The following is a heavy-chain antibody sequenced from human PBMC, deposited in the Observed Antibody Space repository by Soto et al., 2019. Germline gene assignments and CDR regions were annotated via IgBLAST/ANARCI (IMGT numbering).Heavy chain of an antibody. D-gene: IGHD3-10*01. CDR2: ISHDGGT. J-gene: IGHJ6*02. Sequence: QVQLQQWGAGLLRPSETLSLTCAFYGGSFDDFYWSWVRQSPGKGLEWVGEISHDGGTNYSPSLASRVSRSVDTSKNKFSLHLRSVTAADTGLYYCARGQLVWYGDLTPYHRDMDVWGQGTTVTVSS. CDR1: GGSFDDFY. CDR3: ARGQLVWYGDLTPYHRDMDV. V-gene: IGHV4-34*02.